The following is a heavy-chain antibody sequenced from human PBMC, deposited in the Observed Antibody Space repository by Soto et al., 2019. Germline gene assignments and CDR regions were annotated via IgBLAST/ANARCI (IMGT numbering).Heavy chain of an antibody. D-gene: IGHD3-10*01. CDR3: ARERGFGSGNYRLDY. Sequence: GGALRLSCTDSGFTFGIYWMTWIRQAPGKGLEWVASINLDGGETYYVDSVRGRFTISRDNAKNSLYLQMDSLRTDDTAEYYCARERGFGSGNYRLDYWGQGTPVTVSS. CDR2: INLDGGET. J-gene: IGHJ4*02. V-gene: IGHV3-7*03. CDR1: GFTFGIYW.